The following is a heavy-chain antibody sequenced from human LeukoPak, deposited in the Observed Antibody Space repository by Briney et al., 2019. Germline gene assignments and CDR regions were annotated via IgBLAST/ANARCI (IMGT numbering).Heavy chain of an antibody. CDR2: IIPIFGTA. CDR1: GGTFSSYA. V-gene: IGHV1-69*13. D-gene: IGHD3-22*01. J-gene: IGHJ6*02. Sequence: SVKVSCKASGGTFSSYAISWVRQAPGQGLEWMGGIIPIFGTANYAQKFQGRVTITADESTSTAYMELSSLRSEDTAVYYCARSLPLYDSSGYTFNYYYYYGMDVWGQGTTVTVSS. CDR3: ARSLPLYDSSGYTFNYYYYYGMDV.